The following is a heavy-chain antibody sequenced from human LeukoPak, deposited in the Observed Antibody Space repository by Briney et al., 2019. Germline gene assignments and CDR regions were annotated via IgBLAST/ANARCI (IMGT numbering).Heavy chain of an antibody. Sequence: GESLRLSCAASGFTFSNYGMSWVRQAPGKGLEWVSAISGSGGSTYYADSVKGRFTISRDNSKNTLYLQMNSLRAEDTAVYYCAKAPGSGYYFDYWGQGTLVTVSS. J-gene: IGHJ4*02. V-gene: IGHV3-23*01. CDR2: ISGSGGST. CDR1: GFTFSNYG. CDR3: AKAPGSGYYFDY. D-gene: IGHD6-19*01.